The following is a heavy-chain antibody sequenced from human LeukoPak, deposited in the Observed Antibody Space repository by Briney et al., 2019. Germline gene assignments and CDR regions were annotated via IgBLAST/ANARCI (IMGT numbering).Heavy chain of an antibody. Sequence: QAGGSLRLSCAASGFTFSSYEMNRVRQAPGKGLEWVSYISSSGSTIYYADSVKGRFTISRDNAKNSLYLQMNSLRAEDTAVYYCARQLTTGAAVAGYWGQGTLVTVSS. V-gene: IGHV3-48*03. CDR1: GFTFSSYE. CDR3: ARQLTTGAAVAGY. CDR2: ISSSGSTI. J-gene: IGHJ4*02. D-gene: IGHD6-19*01.